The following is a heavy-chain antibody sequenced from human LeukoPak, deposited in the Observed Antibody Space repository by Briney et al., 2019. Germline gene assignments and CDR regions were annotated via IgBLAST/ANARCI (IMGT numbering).Heavy chain of an antibody. Sequence: ASVNVSCKVSGYTLTELSMHWVRQAPGKGLERMGGFDPEDGETIYAQKFQGRVTMTEDTSTDTAYMELSSLRSEDTAVYYCATDQAKGTRRYYYGMDVWGQGTTVTVSS. CDR3: ATDQAKGTRRYYYGMDV. J-gene: IGHJ6*02. D-gene: IGHD4-17*01. V-gene: IGHV1-24*01. CDR2: FDPEDGET. CDR1: GYTLTELS.